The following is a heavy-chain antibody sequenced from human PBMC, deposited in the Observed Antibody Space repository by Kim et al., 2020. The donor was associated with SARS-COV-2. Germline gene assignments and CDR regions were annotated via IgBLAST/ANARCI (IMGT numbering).Heavy chain of an antibody. CDR3: ARGGIVVVPAALDY. CDR2: IYHSGST. Sequence: SETLSLTCAVSGGSISSSNWWSWVRQPPGKGLEWIGEIYHSGSTNYNPSLKSRVTISVDKSKNQFSLKLSSVTAADTAVYYCARGGIVVVPAALDYWGQGTLVTVSS. V-gene: IGHV4-4*02. D-gene: IGHD2-2*01. J-gene: IGHJ4*02. CDR1: GGSISSSNW.